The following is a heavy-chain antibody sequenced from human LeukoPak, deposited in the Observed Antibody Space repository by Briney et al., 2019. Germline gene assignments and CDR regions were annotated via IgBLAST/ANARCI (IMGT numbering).Heavy chain of an antibody. Sequence: GGSLRLSCAASGFTYHNYALSWVRQAPGKGLEWVSAISGRGGSTYYADSVTGRFTISRDNSNNTVFLQMNSLRAEDTAVYYCAKALGGDEPPHNDAFDLWGQGTMVTVSS. J-gene: IGHJ3*01. CDR3: AKALGGDEPPHNDAFDL. CDR1: GFTYHNYA. CDR2: ISGRGGST. D-gene: IGHD2-21*02. V-gene: IGHV3-23*01.